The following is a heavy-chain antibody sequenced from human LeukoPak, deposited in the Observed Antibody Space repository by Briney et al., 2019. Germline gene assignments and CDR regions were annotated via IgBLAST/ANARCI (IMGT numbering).Heavy chain of an antibody. CDR2: ITSSSSTI. Sequence: GGSLRLSCAASGFTFSSYSMNWVRQAPGKGLEWVSYITSSSSTIYYADSVKGRFTISRDNAKNSLYPQINSLRAEDTAVYYCAGTYYGSGNYYKLDYWGQGTLVTVSS. D-gene: IGHD3-10*01. CDR1: GFTFSSYS. V-gene: IGHV3-48*01. CDR3: AGTYYGSGNYYKLDY. J-gene: IGHJ4*02.